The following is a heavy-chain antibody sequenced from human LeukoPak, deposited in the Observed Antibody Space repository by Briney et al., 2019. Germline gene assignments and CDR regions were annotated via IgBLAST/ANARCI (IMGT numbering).Heavy chain of an antibody. D-gene: IGHD5-18*01. CDR1: GGSFSGYY. V-gene: IGHV4-34*01. CDR3: ARGQSSSQGYSYGPYYYYYYGMDV. J-gene: IGHJ6*02. Sequence: SETLSLTCAVYGGSFSGYYWSWIRQPPGKGLEWIGEINHSGSTNYNPSLKSRVTISVDTSKNQFSLKLSSVTAADTAVYYCARGQSSSQGYSYGPYYYYYYGMDVWGQGTTVTVSS. CDR2: INHSGST.